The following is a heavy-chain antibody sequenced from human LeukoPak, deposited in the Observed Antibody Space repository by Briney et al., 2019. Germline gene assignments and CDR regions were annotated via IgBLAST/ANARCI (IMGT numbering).Heavy chain of an antibody. CDR3: ARGILSGSYYSLFDY. J-gene: IGHJ4*02. Sequence: SETLSLTCTVSGGSISSYYWSWIRQPPGKGLEWMGYIYYTGITNYYNPSLKSRVSISVDTSKNQFSLKLSSVTAADTAVYYCARGILSGSYYSLFDYWGQGTLVTVSS. D-gene: IGHD1-26*01. CDR2: IYYTGIT. V-gene: IGHV4-59*01. CDR1: GGSISSYY.